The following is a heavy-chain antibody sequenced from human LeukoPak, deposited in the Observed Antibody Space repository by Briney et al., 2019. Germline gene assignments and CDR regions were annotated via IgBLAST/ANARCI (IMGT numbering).Heavy chain of an antibody. CDR2: IHSNENIK. J-gene: IGHJ4*02. D-gene: IGHD5/OR15-5a*01. CDR3: AKDSTWAADY. V-gene: IGHV3-30*02. Sequence: QPGRSLRLSCAASGFTFSNFGVHWVRQAPGKGLEWVAFIHSNENIKWYGDSVKGRFTISRDNSKNTLYLQMNSLGSEDTAVYYCAKDSTWAADYWGQGTLVYVSS. CDR1: GFTFSNFG.